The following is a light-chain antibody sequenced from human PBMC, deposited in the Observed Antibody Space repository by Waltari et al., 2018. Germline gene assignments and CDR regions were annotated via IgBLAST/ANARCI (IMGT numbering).Light chain of an antibody. CDR2: DDS. CDR3: QVWDGSTDVV. V-gene: IGLV3-21*02. Sequence: SYVLTQPPSVSVAPGQTARVTCGGNNIGSKSVHWYQQRPGQAPILVLYDDSDRPSGIPGRFSGSNSGNTATLTISRVEAGDEADYYCQVWDGSTDVVFGGGTKLTVL. CDR1: NIGSKS. J-gene: IGLJ2*01.